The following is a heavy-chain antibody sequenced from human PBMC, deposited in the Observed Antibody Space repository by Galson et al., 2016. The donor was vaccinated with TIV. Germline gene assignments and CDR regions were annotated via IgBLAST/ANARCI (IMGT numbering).Heavy chain of an antibody. J-gene: IGHJ4*02. Sequence: SLRLSCAAAGFRFFDFEMSWVRQAPGKGLEWVSGISAGATNTYYADSVGGRFTISRDNSNNILYLQMDRLQLEDMAVYFCAKDRGHYEALDSWGQGTLVTVSS. CDR2: ISAGATNT. CDR1: GFRFFDFE. D-gene: IGHD4-17*01. V-gene: IGHV3-23*01. CDR3: AKDRGHYEALDS.